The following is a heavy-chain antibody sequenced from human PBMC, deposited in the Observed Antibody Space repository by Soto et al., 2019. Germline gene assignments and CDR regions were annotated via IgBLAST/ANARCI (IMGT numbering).Heavy chain of an antibody. Sequence: QVHLQESGPGLVAPSGTLSLTCTLSGGSVRAPDWWNWGRQSPDKGLEWIAEVHISGHSNYNPSLRSRVSLSTDSSKNQFYLNLNSVTAAATASYYCAADCSGYPCNWFDPWGQGTQVTGSS. CDR3: AADCSGYPCNWFDP. CDR1: GGSVRAPDW. CDR2: VHISGHS. D-gene: IGHD3-3*01. J-gene: IGHJ5*02. V-gene: IGHV4-4*02.